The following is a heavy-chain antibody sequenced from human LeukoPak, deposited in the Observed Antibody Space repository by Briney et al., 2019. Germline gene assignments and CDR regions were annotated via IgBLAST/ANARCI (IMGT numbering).Heavy chain of an antibody. CDR2: ISSSSSYI. CDR3: ARALAYCGGDCYDYYYGMDV. CDR1: GFTFSSYG. V-gene: IGHV3-21*01. D-gene: IGHD2-21*02. J-gene: IGHJ6*02. Sequence: PGRSLRLSCAASGFTFSSYGVHWVRQAPGKGLEWVSSISSSSSYIYYADSVKGRFTISRDNAKNSLYLQMNSLRAEDTAVYYCARALAYCGGDCYDYYYGMDVWGQGTTVTVSS.